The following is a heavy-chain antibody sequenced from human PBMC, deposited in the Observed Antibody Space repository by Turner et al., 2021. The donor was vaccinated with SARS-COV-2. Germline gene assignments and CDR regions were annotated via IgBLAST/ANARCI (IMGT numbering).Heavy chain of an antibody. D-gene: IGHD6-19*01. CDR2: IWYDGSNQ. Sequence: QVQLVESGGGVVQPGRSRRLSCAASGFTFSSYGIHWVRQAPGKGLEWVALIWYDGSNQYYADSVKGRFTISRDNSKNTLYLQMNSLRAEDTAVYYCARDKGEGSSGWLIPSGSYYFDYWGQGTLVTVSS. CDR3: ARDKGEGSSGWLIPSGSYYFDY. CDR1: GFTFSSYG. V-gene: IGHV3-33*01. J-gene: IGHJ4*02.